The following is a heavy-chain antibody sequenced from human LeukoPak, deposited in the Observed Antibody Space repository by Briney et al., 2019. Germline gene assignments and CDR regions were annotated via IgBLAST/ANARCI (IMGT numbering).Heavy chain of an antibody. CDR3: ARAGYCSGGSCTGTVDY. J-gene: IGHJ4*02. D-gene: IGHD2-15*01. CDR1: GYTFTSYG. V-gene: IGHV1-18*01. CDR2: ISAYNGNT. Sequence: ASVKVSCKASGYTFTSYGISWVRQAPGQGLEWMGWISAYNGNTNYAQKLQGRVTMTTDTSTSTAYMELRSLRSDDTAVYYCARAGYCSGGSCTGTVDYWGQGTLVTASS.